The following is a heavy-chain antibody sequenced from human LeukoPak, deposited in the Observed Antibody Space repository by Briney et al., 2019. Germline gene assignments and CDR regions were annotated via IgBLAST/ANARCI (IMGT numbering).Heavy chain of an antibody. J-gene: IGHJ4*02. V-gene: IGHV1-2*02. D-gene: IGHD5-18*01. CDR2: INPNSGGT. Sequence: ASVTVSCNASGYTFTGFHIHWVRQAPGQGLEWMGWINPNSGGTNYAQKFQGRVTMTRDTSISTAYMDLSRLRSDDTAVYYCAREERGYSYGYEIGFDYWGQGTPVTVSS. CDR1: GYTFTGFH. CDR3: AREERGYSYGYEIGFDY.